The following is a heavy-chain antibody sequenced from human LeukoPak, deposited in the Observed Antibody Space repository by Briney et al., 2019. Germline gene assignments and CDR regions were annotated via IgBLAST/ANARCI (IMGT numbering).Heavy chain of an antibody. CDR1: GFTFSSYA. CDR3: ARDGVIAARRPFDY. Sequence: PGGSLRLSCAASGFTFSSYAMHWVRQAPGKGLEWVAVISYDGSNKYYADSVKGRFTISRDNSKNTLYLQMNSLRAEDTAVYYCARDGVIAARRPFDYWGQGTLVTVSS. CDR2: ISYDGSNK. D-gene: IGHD6-6*01. J-gene: IGHJ4*02. V-gene: IGHV3-30-3*01.